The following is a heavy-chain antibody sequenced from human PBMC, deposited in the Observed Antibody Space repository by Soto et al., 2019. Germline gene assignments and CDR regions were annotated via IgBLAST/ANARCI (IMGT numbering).Heavy chain of an antibody. V-gene: IGHV1-69*04. CDR1: GGAFDTHT. J-gene: IGHJ4*02. D-gene: IGHD3-16*01. CDR3: ARDMGRGSIVGGVLEY. Sequence: QVQLVQSGPEVKKPGSSVKVSCKASGGAFDTHTISWVRQAPGQGLEWMGRIVPLLDIANYAPTFQDRVTISADKPTNTAYMELRSRRSEASALYFCARDMGRGSIVGGVLEYWGQGTLVTVSS. CDR2: IVPLLDIA.